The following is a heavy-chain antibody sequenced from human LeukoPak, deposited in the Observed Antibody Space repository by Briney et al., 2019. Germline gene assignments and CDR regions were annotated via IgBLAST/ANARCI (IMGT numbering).Heavy chain of an antibody. Sequence: SVKVSCKASGGTFSSYAISWVRQAPGQGLEWMGGIIPIFGTANYAQKFQGRVTITADESTSTAYMELSSLRSEDTAVYYCARGKEYYDSSGYYVNWFDPWGQGTLVTVSS. CDR1: GGTFSSYA. D-gene: IGHD3-22*01. J-gene: IGHJ5*02. V-gene: IGHV1-69*13. CDR3: ARGKEYYDSSGYYVNWFDP. CDR2: IIPIFGTA.